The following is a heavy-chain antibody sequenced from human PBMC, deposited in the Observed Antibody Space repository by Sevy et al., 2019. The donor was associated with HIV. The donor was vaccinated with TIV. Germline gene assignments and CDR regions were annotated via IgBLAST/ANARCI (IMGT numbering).Heavy chain of an antibody. Sequence: GGSLRLSCAASGFTFSSYAMHWVRQAPGKGLEWVAVISYDGSNKYYADSVKGRFTISRDNSKNTLYLQTNSLRAEDTAVYYCARGARITMIVVVITTGEYFQHWGQGTLVTVSS. CDR1: GFTFSSYA. D-gene: IGHD3-22*01. CDR3: ARGARITMIVVVITTGEYFQH. V-gene: IGHV3-30-3*01. J-gene: IGHJ1*01. CDR2: ISYDGSNK.